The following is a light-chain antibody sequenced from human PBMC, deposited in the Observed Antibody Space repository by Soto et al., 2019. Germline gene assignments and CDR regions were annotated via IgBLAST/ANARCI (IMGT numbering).Light chain of an antibody. CDR1: QGISNY. Sequence: DIQMTQSPSSLSASVGDRVAITCRASQGISNYFAWEQQTPGQVPKLLIYAASTLRSGVPSRFSGSGSGTDFTSTISTLQTEDFATYYCQKYNRDPFTFGPGTKVDI. V-gene: IGKV1-27*01. CDR3: QKYNRDPFT. CDR2: AAS. J-gene: IGKJ3*01.